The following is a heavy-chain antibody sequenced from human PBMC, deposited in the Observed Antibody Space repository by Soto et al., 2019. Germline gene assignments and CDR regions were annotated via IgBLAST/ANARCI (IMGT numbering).Heavy chain of an antibody. CDR3: TTSHAGELNN. CDR1: GGSISSSSW. Sequence: QVQLQESGPGLVKPSGTLSLTCAVSGGSISSSSWWTWVRQSPGKGLEWIGEIFESGATNYNPSLKSRLTMSVDKSKNQFALNLSSLTAADTAVYFCTTSHAGELNNWGNRTLVNVSS. V-gene: IGHV4-4*02. D-gene: IGHD1-7*01. J-gene: IGHJ4*01. CDR2: IFESGAT.